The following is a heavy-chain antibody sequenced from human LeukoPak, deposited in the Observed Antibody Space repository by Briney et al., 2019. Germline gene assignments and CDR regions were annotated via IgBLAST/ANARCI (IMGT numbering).Heavy chain of an antibody. CDR3: ARTAGSSGYYPLDY. Sequence: SETLSLTCTVSGGSLSSGGYYWSWIRQHPGTGLEWIEYIYYSGSTYYNPSLKSRVTISVNTSKNQFSLKLRSVTAADTAVYYRARTAGSSGYYPLDYWGQGTLVTVSS. CDR1: GGSLSSGGYY. CDR2: IYYSGST. D-gene: IGHD3-22*01. J-gene: IGHJ4*02. V-gene: IGHV4-31*03.